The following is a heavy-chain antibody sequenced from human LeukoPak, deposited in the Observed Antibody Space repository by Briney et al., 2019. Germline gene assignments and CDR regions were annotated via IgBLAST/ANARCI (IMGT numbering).Heavy chain of an antibody. CDR2: ISTSGDAI. J-gene: IGHJ5*02. CDR1: GFTFSDYG. V-gene: IGHV3-48*04. D-gene: IGHD1-26*01. Sequence: GGSLRLSCAASGFTFSDYGMNWVRQVPGKGLEWVSYISTSGDAIYYADSVQGRFTISRDNAKNSLYLQMNSLSAEDTAVYYCGTWDRFDPWGQGTLVTVSS. CDR3: GTWDRFDP.